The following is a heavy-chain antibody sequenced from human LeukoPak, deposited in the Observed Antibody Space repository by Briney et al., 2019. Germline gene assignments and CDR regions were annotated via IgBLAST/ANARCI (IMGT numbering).Heavy chain of an antibody. CDR1: GYTFTSHG. D-gene: IGHD2/OR15-2a*01. CDR2: INAYNGHT. CDR3: ARGEYNYFDY. J-gene: IGHJ4*02. Sequence: ASVKVPCKAPGYTFTSHGITWVRQAPGQGLEWVGWINAYNGHTNYVQNLQGRATMTTDTSTSTAYMELRSLRSDDTAVYYCARGEYNYFDYWGQGTLVTVSS. V-gene: IGHV1-18*01.